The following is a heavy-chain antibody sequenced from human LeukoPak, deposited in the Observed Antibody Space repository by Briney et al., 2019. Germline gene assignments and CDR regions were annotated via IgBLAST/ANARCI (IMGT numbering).Heavy chain of an antibody. D-gene: IGHD6-19*01. J-gene: IGHJ4*02. CDR1: GITFSYYG. V-gene: IGHV3-30*02. Sequence: GGSLRLSCAASGITFSYYGIHRVRQAPGKGLEWVAFIRHDGSNKYYADSVKGRFTISRDNSKNTLYLQMNSLRAEDTAVYYCAKNTADGWYSYFDYWGQGTLVTVSS. CDR3: AKNTADGWYSYFDY. CDR2: IRHDGSNK.